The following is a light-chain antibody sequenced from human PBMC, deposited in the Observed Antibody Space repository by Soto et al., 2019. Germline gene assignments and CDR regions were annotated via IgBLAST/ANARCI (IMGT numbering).Light chain of an antibody. J-gene: IGKJ1*01. CDR1: QSISSR. CDR3: WHYSDCRWT. V-gene: IGKV3-15*01. CDR2: GSS. Sequence: EIVMTQSPATLSVSPGEGATRSCRASQSISSRLSWYQNKRGQAPMLLIYGSSTRATGVPARVSVSGSGTEFTLTISSLQSGGLAVYYCWHYSDCRWTCDQAPNVDIK.